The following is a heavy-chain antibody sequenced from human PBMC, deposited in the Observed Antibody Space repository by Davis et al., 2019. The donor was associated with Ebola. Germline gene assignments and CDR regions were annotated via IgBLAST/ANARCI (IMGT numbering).Heavy chain of an antibody. D-gene: IGHD3-9*01. J-gene: IGHJ6*02. CDR1: SGSFSGYY. CDR3: ARGQHDLLTGARYAMDG. CDR2: ISHTGDT. V-gene: IGHV4-34*01. Sequence: MPSETLSLTCAVYSGSFSGYYWSWIRQSPGKGLEWIGEISHTGDTNYNPSLKSRVIRSVDTSKNQFSLKLNSVNAADTAMYYCARGQHDLLTGARYAMDGWGRGTTVIVSS.